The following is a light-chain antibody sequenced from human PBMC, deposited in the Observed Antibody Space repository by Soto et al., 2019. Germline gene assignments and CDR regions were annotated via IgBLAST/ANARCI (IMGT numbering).Light chain of an antibody. CDR1: QSISSY. CDR2: AAS. V-gene: IGKV1-39*01. CDR3: QQRYSTTRT. Sequence: DIQMTQSTSSLSASVGDRVTITCRASQSISSYLNWYQQKPGKAPKLLIYAASSLQSGVPSRFSGSGSGTDGTLTISSLQPEDGATYDCQQRYSTTRTFGQGTKVDIK. J-gene: IGKJ1*01.